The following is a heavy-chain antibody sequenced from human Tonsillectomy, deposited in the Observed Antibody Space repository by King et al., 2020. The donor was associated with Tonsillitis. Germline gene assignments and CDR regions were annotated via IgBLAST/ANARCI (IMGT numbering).Heavy chain of an antibody. Sequence: QLVQSGAEVKKPGESLKISCKGSGYSFNTYWIGWVRQMPGKGLEWMGIIYPGDSVTRYSPSFQGQVTISADKSISTAYLQWTSLKAADTAMYYCARQGNAMSAFDIWGQGTMGTVSS. J-gene: IGHJ3*02. CDR2: IYPGDSVT. CDR3: ARQGNAMSAFDI. V-gene: IGHV5-51*01. D-gene: IGHD2-2*01. CDR1: GYSFNTYW.